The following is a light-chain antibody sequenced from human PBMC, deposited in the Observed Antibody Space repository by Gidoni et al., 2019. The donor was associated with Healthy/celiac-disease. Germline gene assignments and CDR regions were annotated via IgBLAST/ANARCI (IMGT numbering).Light chain of an antibody. CDR1: QSVSSSY. CDR2: DAS. Sequence: EIVLTHSPGTLSWSPGERTTLSCRASQSVSSSYLAWYQQNPGQAPRLLIYDASSRATGIPDRFSGSGSGTDFTLIISSLAPEALAVYYCQQYGRSPPWTFAQGTKVEI. CDR3: QQYGRSPPWT. J-gene: IGKJ1*01. V-gene: IGKV3-20*01.